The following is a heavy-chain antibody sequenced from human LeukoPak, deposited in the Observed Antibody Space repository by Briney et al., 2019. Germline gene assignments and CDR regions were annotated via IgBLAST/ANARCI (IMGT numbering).Heavy chain of an antibody. J-gene: IGHJ4*02. CDR2: INPNSGGT. D-gene: IGHD4-17*01. Sequence: ASVKVSCKASGYTFTGYYMHWVRQAPGQGLEWMGWINPNSGGTNYAQKFQGRVTMTRDTSISTAYMELSRLRSDDTAVYYCARSKHDYGDTIDYWGQGTLVTVSS. CDR1: GYTFTGYY. V-gene: IGHV1-2*02. CDR3: ARSKHDYGDTIDY.